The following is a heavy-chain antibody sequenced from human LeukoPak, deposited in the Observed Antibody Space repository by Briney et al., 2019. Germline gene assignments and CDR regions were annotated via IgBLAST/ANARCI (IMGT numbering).Heavy chain of an antibody. V-gene: IGHV1-69*16. Sequence: ASVKVSCKASGGALSDYTISWVRQAPGQGLEWMGAILPMLGTAKYAQSLQGRVMITTDDSSSTVYMELSSLRFEDTASYFCARDGLLTRTGMDVWGEGTTVTVSS. D-gene: IGHD3/OR15-3a*01. CDR3: ARDGLLTRTGMDV. CDR2: ILPMLGTA. J-gene: IGHJ6*03. CDR1: GGALSDYT.